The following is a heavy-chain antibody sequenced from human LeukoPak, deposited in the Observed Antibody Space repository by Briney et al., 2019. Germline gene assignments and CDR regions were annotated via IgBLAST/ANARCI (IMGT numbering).Heavy chain of an antibody. D-gene: IGHD6-13*01. CDR2: IYNSGST. J-gene: IGHJ5*02. V-gene: IGHV4-59*01. CDR1: GGSISIYY. Sequence: AETLSLTCTVSGGSISIYYWSWIRQPPGKGLEWIGYIYNSGSTNYNPSLRSRVTISVDTSKNQFSLKLNSVTAADTAVYYCARGDPYSSSWYFDPWGQGTLVTVSS. CDR3: ARGDPYSSSWYFDP.